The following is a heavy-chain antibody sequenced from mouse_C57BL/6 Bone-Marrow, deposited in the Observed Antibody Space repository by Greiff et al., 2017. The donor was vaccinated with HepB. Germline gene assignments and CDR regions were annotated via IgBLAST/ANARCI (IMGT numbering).Heavy chain of an antibody. CDR1: AYEFPSHD. CDR2: INSDGGST. CDR3: ARQDPRWYFDV. Sequence: DVMLVESGGGLVQPGESLKLSCESNAYEFPSHDMSWVRKTPEKRLELVAAINSDGGSTYYPDTMERRVIISRDNTKKTLYLQMSSLRSEDTALYYCARQDPRWYFDVWGTGTTVTVSS. V-gene: IGHV5-2*01. J-gene: IGHJ1*03.